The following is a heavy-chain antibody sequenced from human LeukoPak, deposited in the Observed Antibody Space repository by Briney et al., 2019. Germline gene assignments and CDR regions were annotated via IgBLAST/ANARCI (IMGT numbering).Heavy chain of an antibody. CDR1: GVSFSGYH. CDR2: INDRGHT. V-gene: IGHV4-34*01. J-gene: IGHJ4*02. Sequence: PSETLSLTCAVYGVSFSGYHWNWIRQFPGKGQEWIGEINDRGHTNYNPSLESRVTISVDTSKKQFSLKLNSVTAADTAVYYCARDPTTEPNIAYYFDFWGQGTLVTVSS. CDR3: ARDPTTEPNIAYYFDF. D-gene: IGHD4-17*01.